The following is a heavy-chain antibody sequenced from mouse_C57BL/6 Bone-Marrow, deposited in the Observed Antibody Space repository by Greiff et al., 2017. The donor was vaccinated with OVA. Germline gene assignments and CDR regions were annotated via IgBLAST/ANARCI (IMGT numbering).Heavy chain of an antibody. CDR2: ISDGGSYT. CDR3: ARGPSLGRSYWYFDV. CDR1: GFTFSSYA. V-gene: IGHV5-4*03. D-gene: IGHD1-1*01. J-gene: IGHJ1*03. Sequence: EVKLMESGGGLVKPGGSLKLSCAASGFTFSSYAMSWVRQTPEKRLEWVATISDGGSYTYYPDNVKGRFTISRDNAKNNLYLQMSHLKSEDTAMYYCARGPSLGRSYWYFDVWGTGTTVTVSS.